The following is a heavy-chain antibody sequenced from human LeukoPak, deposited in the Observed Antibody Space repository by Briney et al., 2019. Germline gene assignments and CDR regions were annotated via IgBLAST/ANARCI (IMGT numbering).Heavy chain of an antibody. J-gene: IGHJ4*02. CDR3: ARDSSGYYYVNYFDY. CDR2: INPSGGST. CDR1: GYTSTSYY. V-gene: IGHV1-46*01. D-gene: IGHD3-22*01. Sequence: ASVKVSCKASGYTSTSYYMHWVRQAPGQGLEWMGIINPSGGSTSYAQKFQGRVTMTRDTSASTVYMELSSLRSEDTAVYYCARDSSGYYYVNYFDYWGQGTLVTVSS.